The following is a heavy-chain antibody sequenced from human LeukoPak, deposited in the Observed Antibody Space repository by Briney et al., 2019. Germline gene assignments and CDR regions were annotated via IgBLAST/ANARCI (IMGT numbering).Heavy chain of an antibody. CDR1: GYTFTSYG. D-gene: IGHD3-9*01. Sequence: ASVKVSCKASGYTFTSYGISWVRQAPGQGLEWMGWISAYNGNTNYAQKLQGRVTMTTDTSTSTAYMELRSLRSDDTAVYYCARNDILTGYVYYYYGMDVWAKGPRSPSP. CDR2: ISAYNGNT. CDR3: ARNDILTGYVYYYYGMDV. V-gene: IGHV1-18*01. J-gene: IGHJ6*02.